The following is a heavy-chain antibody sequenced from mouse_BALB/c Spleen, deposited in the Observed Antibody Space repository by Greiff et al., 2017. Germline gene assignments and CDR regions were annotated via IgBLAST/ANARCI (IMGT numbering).Heavy chain of an antibody. D-gene: IGHD2-14*01. CDR2: IWSGGST. CDR3: ARKTEGYGNYAMDY. J-gene: IGHJ4*01. V-gene: IGHV2-2*02. Sequence: VQLQESGPGLVQPSQSLSITCTVSGFSLTSYGVHWVRQSPGKGLEWLGVIWSGGSTDYNAAFISRLSISKDNSKSQVFFKMNSLQANDTAIYYCARKTEGYGNYAMDYWGQGTSVTVSS. CDR1: GFSLTSYG.